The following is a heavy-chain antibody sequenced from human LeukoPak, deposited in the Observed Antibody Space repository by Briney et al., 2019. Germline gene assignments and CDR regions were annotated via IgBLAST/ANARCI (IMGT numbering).Heavy chain of an antibody. Sequence: GGSLRLSCSASGFTFSSYGMLWVRQAPGKGLEWVSSISSSSSYIYYADSVKGRFTISRDNAKNSLYLQMNSLRAEDTAVYYCARDPYDILTGSLGGQGTLVTVSS. CDR1: GFTFSSYG. V-gene: IGHV3-21*01. CDR3: ARDPYDILTGSL. CDR2: ISSSSSYI. D-gene: IGHD3-9*01. J-gene: IGHJ4*02.